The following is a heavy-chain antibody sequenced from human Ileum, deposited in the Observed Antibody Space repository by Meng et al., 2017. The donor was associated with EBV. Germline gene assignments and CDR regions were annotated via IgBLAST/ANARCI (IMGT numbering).Heavy chain of an antibody. CDR1: GGSFSDYY. V-gene: IGHV4-34*01. J-gene: IGHJ4*02. CDR3: RHSHCDGAGCSDC. CDR2: INHGRGT. D-gene: IGHD2-15*01. Sequence: QVQVQQWGAGLVKPSETLSLTCGVYGGSFSDYYWDWIRQPPGEGLEWIGRINHGRGTMYNPSLQSRVSISVDTSKNHFSVKLTSVTAADTAVYFCRHSHCDGAGCSDCWGQGTLVTVCS.